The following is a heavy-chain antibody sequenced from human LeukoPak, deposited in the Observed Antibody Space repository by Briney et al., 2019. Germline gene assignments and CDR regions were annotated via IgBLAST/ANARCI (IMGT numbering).Heavy chain of an antibody. CDR2: INPNSGGT. CDR3: ARAGSGIYYHWFDP. J-gene: IGHJ5*02. D-gene: IGHD3-10*01. Sequence: ASVKVSCKASGYTFTGYYMHWVRQAPGQGLEWMGWINPNSGGTNYAQKFQGRVTMTRDTSISTAYMELSRLRSDDTAVYYCARAGSGIYYHWFDPWGQGTLVTVSS. CDR1: GYTFTGYY. V-gene: IGHV1-2*02.